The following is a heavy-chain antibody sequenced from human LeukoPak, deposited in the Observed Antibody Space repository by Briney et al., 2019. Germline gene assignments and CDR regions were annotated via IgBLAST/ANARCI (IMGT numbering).Heavy chain of an antibody. V-gene: IGHV3-23*01. CDR2: ISGSGGST. D-gene: IGHD3-22*01. J-gene: IGHJ4*02. CDR1: GFTFSSYA. CDR3: AKDQGSAYYYDSSGSLLFDY. Sequence: GGSLRLSCAASGFTFSSYAMSWVRQAPGKGLEWVSAISGSGGSTYYADSVKGRFTISRDNSKNTLYLQMNSLRAEDTAVYYCAKDQGSAYYYDSSGSLLFDYWGQGTLVTVSS.